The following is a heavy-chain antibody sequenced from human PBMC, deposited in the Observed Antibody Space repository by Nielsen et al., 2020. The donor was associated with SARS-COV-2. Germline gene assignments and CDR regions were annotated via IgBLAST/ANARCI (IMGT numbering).Heavy chain of an antibody. J-gene: IGHJ5*02. V-gene: IGHV3-30-3*01. Sequence: RGSLRLSCAASGFTFSSYAMHWVRQAPGKGLEWVAVISYDGSNKYYADSVKGRFTISRDNSKNTLYLQMNSLRAEDTAVYYCARDRYYYDSSGYQRYNWFDPWGQGTLVTVSS. CDR1: GFTFSSYA. CDR3: ARDRYYYDSSGYQRYNWFDP. D-gene: IGHD3-22*01. CDR2: ISYDGSNK.